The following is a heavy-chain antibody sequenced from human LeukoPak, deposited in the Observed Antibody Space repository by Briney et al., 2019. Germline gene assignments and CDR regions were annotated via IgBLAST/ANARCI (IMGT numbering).Heavy chain of an antibody. V-gene: IGHV3-48*01. J-gene: IGHJ4*02. CDR3: ARGEGSGYYPNDY. CDR2: ISSSSSTI. CDR1: GFTFSSYS. Sequence: PGGSLRLSCAASGFTFSSYSMNWVRQAPGKGLEWVSYISSSSSTIYYADSVKGRFTISRDNAKNSLYLQMNSLRAEDTAVYYCARGEGSGYYPNDYWGQGTLVTVSS. D-gene: IGHD3-22*01.